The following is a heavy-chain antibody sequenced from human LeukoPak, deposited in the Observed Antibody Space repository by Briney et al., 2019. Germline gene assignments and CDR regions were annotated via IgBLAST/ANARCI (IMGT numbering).Heavy chain of an antibody. CDR2: ISSSSSYI. CDR3: ARVGRAAHAFDI. J-gene: IGHJ3*02. D-gene: IGHD2-15*01. V-gene: IGHV3-21*04. Sequence: PGGSLRLSCAASGFTFSSYSMNWVRQAPGKGLEWVSSISSSSSYIYYADSVKGRFTISRDNSKNTLYLQMNSLRAEDTAVYYCARVGRAAHAFDIWGQGTMVTVSS. CDR1: GFTFSSYS.